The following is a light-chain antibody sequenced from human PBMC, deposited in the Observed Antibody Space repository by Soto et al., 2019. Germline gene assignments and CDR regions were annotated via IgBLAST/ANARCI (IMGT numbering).Light chain of an antibody. CDR1: QSVSTRS. V-gene: IGKV3-20*01. CDR3: QQYDSSPLT. J-gene: IGKJ1*01. CDR2: GAS. Sequence: EIVLSQSPGTLSLSPGARATLSCRVSQSVSTRSLAWYQQKPGQAHRLLISGASSRAADIPDRFSGSGSGTYFTLTINILDPEDFADYYFQQYDSSPLTFGQGTKVDIK.